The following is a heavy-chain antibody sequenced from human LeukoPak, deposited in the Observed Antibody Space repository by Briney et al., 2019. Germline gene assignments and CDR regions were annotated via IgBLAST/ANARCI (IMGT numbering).Heavy chain of an antibody. Sequence: SETLSLTCTVSGGSMSGFFWTWIRQPPGRELEWLGSIYYSGSSTKYNPSLKSRVTISVDTSKSQFSLKLNSATAADTAVYYCARQDTAMNYYYYGMDVWGQGTTVTASS. CDR3: ARQDTAMNYYYYGMDV. CDR1: GGSMSGFF. J-gene: IGHJ6*02. CDR2: IYYSGSST. D-gene: IGHD5-18*01. V-gene: IGHV4-59*01.